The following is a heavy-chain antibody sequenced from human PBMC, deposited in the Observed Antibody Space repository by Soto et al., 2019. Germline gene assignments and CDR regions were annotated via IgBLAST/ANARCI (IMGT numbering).Heavy chain of an antibody. CDR1: GASVSSGDYY. D-gene: IGHD6-13*01. Sequence: SETLSLTCTVSGASVSSGDYYWSWIRQPPGKGLEWIGNIYHSGNTNYNPSLKSRVIISVDTSKNQFSLKLTSVTAADTAVYYCARVDSSSWNWVLDYWGRGTLVTVSS. CDR3: ARVDSSSWNWVLDY. CDR2: IYHSGNT. J-gene: IGHJ4*02. V-gene: IGHV4-30-4*01.